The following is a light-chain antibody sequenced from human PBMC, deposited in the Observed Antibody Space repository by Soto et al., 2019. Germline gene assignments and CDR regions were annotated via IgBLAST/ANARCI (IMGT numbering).Light chain of an antibody. J-gene: IGLJ1*01. Sequence: QSVLTQPPSVSAAPGQKVTISCSGSSSKIGNNYVSWYQQLPGTAPKLLIYDNNKRPSGIPDRFSGSKSGTSATLGITGLQPGAVAFYYGETGATTLSAGEVFGPGTKVP. CDR2: DNN. CDR1: SSKIGNNY. V-gene: IGLV1-51*01. CDR3: ETGATTLSAGEV.